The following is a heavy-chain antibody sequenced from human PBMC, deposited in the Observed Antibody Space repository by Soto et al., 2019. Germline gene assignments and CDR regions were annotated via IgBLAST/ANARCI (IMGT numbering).Heavy chain of an antibody. CDR1: GDSISSYY. Sequence: KTSDTLSLTCTVSGDSISSYYWSWIRQPPGKGLEWIGYIYYSGSTNYNPSLKSRVTISVDTSKNQFSLKLSSVTAADTAVYYCAGLPAAIIRYYYYMDVWGKGTTVTVSS. D-gene: IGHD2-2*01. CDR2: IYYSGST. J-gene: IGHJ6*03. V-gene: IGHV4-59*08. CDR3: AGLPAAIIRYYYYMDV.